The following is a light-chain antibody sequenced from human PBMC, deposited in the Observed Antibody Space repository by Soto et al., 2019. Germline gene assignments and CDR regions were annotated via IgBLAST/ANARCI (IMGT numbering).Light chain of an antibody. J-gene: IGKJ1*01. CDR3: QQYNNYSPWT. CDR1: QSISNW. V-gene: IGKV1-5*01. Sequence: DIQMTQSPCTLSASVGDRVTIGCRASQSISNWLAWYQQKPGKAPKLLIYDASTLESGVPSRFGGSGSGTEFTLTISSLQPDDFATYYCQQYNNYSPWTFGQGTKVDIK. CDR2: DAS.